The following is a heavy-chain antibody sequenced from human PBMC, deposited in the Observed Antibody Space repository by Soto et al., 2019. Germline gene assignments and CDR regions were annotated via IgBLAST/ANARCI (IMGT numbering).Heavy chain of an antibody. V-gene: IGHV4-59*01. Sequence: SETLSLTCTVSGGSISSYYWSWIRQPPGKGLEWIGYIYYSGSTNYNPSLKSRVTISVDTSKNQFSLKLSSVTAADTAVYYCAREPIGADGMRGLVTWGPGTLVTVSS. J-gene: IGHJ5*01. D-gene: IGHD6-13*01. CDR3: AREPIGADGMRGLVT. CDR2: IYYSGST. CDR1: GGSISSYY.